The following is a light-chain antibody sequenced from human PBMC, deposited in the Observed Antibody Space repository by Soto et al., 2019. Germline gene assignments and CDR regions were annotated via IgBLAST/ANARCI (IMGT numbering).Light chain of an antibody. J-gene: IGLJ2*01. V-gene: IGLV1-40*01. CDR3: QSYDSCLSVV. CDR1: SSNIGAGYD. CDR2: GNS. Sequence: QSVLTQPPSVSGAPGQRVTISCTGSSSNIGAGYDVHWYQQLPGTAPKLHIYGNSNRPSGVPDRFSGSKSGTSASLAITGLQAEDEADYYCQSYDSCLSVVFGGGTKLTVL.